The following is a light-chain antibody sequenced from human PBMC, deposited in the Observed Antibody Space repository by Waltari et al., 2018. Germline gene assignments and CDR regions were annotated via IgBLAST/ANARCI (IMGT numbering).Light chain of an antibody. V-gene: IGKV3-20*01. Sequence: AWCRQERGQAPRGLSDGASSGATGVPDRFSGSGSGTEFSLTISRLEPEDFAVYYCQHYVRLPVSFGQGTKVEIK. J-gene: IGKJ1*01. CDR2: GAS. CDR3: QHYVRLPVS.